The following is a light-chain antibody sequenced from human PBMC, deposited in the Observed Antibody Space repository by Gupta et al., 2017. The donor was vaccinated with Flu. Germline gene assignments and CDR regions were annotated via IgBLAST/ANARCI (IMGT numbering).Light chain of an antibody. CDR1: SSNIGAGYD. J-gene: IGLJ2*01. CDR3: QSDDISLSGSKV. CDR2: ANN. Sequence: QSVLTQPPSVSGAPGQRVTISCTGSSSNIGAGYDVHWYQQLPGTAPKLLIYANNNRPSGVPDRFSGSKSGTSASLAITGLQPEDEAEYYCQSDDISLSGSKVFGGGTKLTVL. V-gene: IGLV1-40*01.